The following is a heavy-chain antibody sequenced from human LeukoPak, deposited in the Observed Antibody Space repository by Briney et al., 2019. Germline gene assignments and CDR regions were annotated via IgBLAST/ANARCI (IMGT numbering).Heavy chain of an antibody. CDR1: GFNFNSYT. CDR2: ILASGSPT. J-gene: IGHJ4*02. CDR3: AKDLRPDGVDNFDH. Sequence: GGSLRLSCAASGFNFNSYTMNWVRQAPGMGLQWVANILASGSPTYYADSVKGRFIVSRDNSKNTVYLQMNSLRVEDTAIYYCAKDLRPDGVDNFDHWGQGILVTVSS. D-gene: IGHD2-8*01. V-gene: IGHV3-23*01.